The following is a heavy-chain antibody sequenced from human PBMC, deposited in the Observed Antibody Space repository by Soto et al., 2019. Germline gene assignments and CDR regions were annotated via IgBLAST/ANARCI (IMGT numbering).Heavy chain of an antibody. V-gene: IGHV3-48*01. J-gene: IGHJ6*02. D-gene: IGHD4-17*01. CDR3: ARADYGDYLYYYYGMDV. CDR2: ISSSSSTI. Sequence: EVQLVESGGGLVQPGGSLRLSCAASGFTFSSYSMNWVRQAPGKGLEWVSYISSSSSTIYYADSVKGRFTISRDNAKNXXYLQMNSLRAEDTAVYYCARADYGDYLYYYYGMDVWGQGTTVTVSS. CDR1: GFTFSSYS.